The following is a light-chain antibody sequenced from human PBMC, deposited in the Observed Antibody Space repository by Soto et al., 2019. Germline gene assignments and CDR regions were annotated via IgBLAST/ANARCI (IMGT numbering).Light chain of an antibody. CDR1: NIGSKS. V-gene: IGLV3-21*04. CDR3: QVWDSSSDHVV. Sequence: SSELTQPPSVSVAPGKTARITCGGNNIGSKSVHWYQQKPGQAPVEVIYYNSDRPSGIPERFSGSNSGNTATLTITRVEAGDEADYYCQVWDSSSDHVVFGGGTKLTVL. J-gene: IGLJ2*01. CDR2: YNS.